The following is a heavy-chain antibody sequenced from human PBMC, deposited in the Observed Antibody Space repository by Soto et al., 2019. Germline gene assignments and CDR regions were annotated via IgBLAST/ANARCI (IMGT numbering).Heavy chain of an antibody. V-gene: IGHV1-2*04. Sequence: ASVKVSCKASGYTFTGYYMHWVRQAPGQGLEWMGWINPNSGGTNYAQKFQGWVTMTRDTSISTAYMELSRLRSDDTAVYYCARQVTYYDSSGYSYFDYWGQGTLVTVSS. CDR2: INPNSGGT. CDR1: GYTFTGYY. J-gene: IGHJ4*02. D-gene: IGHD3-22*01. CDR3: ARQVTYYDSSGYSYFDY.